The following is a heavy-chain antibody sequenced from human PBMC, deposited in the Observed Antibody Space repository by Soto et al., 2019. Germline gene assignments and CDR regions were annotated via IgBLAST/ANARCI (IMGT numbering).Heavy chain of an antibody. CDR2: IGGRGNSA. V-gene: IGHV3-23*01. Sequence: EVQVSESGGGLVRPGGSLRLSCAASGFIFTNYAMNWVRQAPGKGLEWVSVIGGRGNSAYYADSVQGRFTISRDNSKNTLSLQMSSLTADDTAIYYCVREGRGYFDFWGRGTMVTVSS. D-gene: IGHD5-12*01. CDR3: VREGRGYFDF. CDR1: GFIFTNYA. J-gene: IGHJ3*01.